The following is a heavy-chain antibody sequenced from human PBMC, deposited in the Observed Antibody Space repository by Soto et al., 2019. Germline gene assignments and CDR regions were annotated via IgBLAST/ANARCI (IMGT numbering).Heavy chain of an antibody. CDR3: ASGGYYFDY. V-gene: IGHV4-34*01. J-gene: IGHJ4*02. CDR2: INPSGTT. CDR1: GGSFSGYY. Sequence: SETLSLTCAVYGGSFSGYYWSWIRQPPGKGLEWIGDINPSGTTNDNPSLKSRVPLSVATSKNQFSLKLGSVAAADTAVDYCASGGYYFDYWGQGTLVTVSS.